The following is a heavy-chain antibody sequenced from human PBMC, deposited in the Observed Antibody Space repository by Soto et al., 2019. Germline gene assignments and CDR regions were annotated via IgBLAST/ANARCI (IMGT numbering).Heavy chain of an antibody. CDR1: GFTFSSYG. Sequence: QVQLVESGGGVVQPGRSLRLSCAASGFTFSSYGMHWVRQAPGKGLEWVAVIWYDGSNKYYADSVKGRFTISRDNSKNTLYLQMNSLSAEDTAVYYCARGPLWKAFDIWGQGTMVTVSS. D-gene: IGHD3-10*01. CDR3: ARGPLWKAFDI. CDR2: IWYDGSNK. J-gene: IGHJ3*02. V-gene: IGHV3-33*01.